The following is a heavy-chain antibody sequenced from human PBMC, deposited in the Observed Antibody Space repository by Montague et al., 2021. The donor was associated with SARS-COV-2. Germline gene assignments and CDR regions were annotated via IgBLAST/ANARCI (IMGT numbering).Heavy chain of an antibody. J-gene: IGHJ4*02. CDR2: SNHRGST. CDR1: GGSFSDYY. V-gene: IGHV4-34*01. CDR3: ARGTISMTMAVVVVLGGIYYLDA. Sequence: SETLSLTCAVYGGSFSDYYWSWIRQPPGKGLEWIGDSNHRGSTNXXPSLKSRVTISVDTSKNQFSLRLNSVTAADAAVYYCARGTISMTMAVVVVLGGIYYLDAWGQGTLVAVSS. D-gene: IGHD3-22*01.